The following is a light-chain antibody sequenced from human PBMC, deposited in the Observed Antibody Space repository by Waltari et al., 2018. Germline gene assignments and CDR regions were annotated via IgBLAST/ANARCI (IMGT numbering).Light chain of an antibody. J-gene: IGKJ4*01. Sequence: DIVLTQSPATMSLSHGERATLSCRASQSIHNYLAWYQQKPGQAPRLLIYDTSNRATGISARFSGSGFGTDFTLTISSLEPEDFAVYYCQQRRNWPLTFGGGTKVEIK. CDR3: QQRRNWPLT. CDR1: QSIHNY. CDR2: DTS. V-gene: IGKV3-11*01.